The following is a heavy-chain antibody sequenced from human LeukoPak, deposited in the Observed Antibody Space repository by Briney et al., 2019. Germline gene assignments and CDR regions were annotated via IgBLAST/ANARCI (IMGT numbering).Heavy chain of an antibody. CDR3: AKVSYGGNSEADY. J-gene: IGHJ4*02. CDR1: GFTFSISA. V-gene: IGHV3-23*01. D-gene: IGHD4-23*01. CDR2: ISDSGGST. Sequence: GGSLRLSCAASGFTFSISAMSWVRQAPGKGLEWVSGISDSGGSTFYADSVKGRFTISRDNSKNILYLQMNSLRADDTAVYYCAKVSYGGNSEADYWGQGTLVTVSS.